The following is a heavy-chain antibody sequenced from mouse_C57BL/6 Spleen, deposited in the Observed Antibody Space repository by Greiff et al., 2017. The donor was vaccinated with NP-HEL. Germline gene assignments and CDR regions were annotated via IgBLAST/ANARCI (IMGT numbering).Heavy chain of an antibody. D-gene: IGHD2-2*01. Sequence: VKLVESGAELVRPGASVTLSCKASGYTFTDYEMHWVKQTPVHGLEWIGAIDPETGGTAYNQKFKGKAILTADKSSSTAYMELRSLTSEDSAVYYCTRRGYGYDYAMDYWGQGTSVTVSS. V-gene: IGHV1-15*01. CDR3: TRRGYGYDYAMDY. CDR2: IDPETGGT. CDR1: GYTFTDYE. J-gene: IGHJ4*01.